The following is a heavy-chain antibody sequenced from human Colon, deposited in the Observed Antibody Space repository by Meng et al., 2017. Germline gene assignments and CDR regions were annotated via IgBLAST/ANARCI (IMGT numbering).Heavy chain of an antibody. CDR1: GDSISSGSDY. Sequence: SETLSLTCTVSGDSISSGSDYWTWIRQPAGKGLEWIGRIHTSGNTNYNPSLKSRVSMSLDTSKNEFSLRLTSVTAADTAVYYCARDKTYYGSGWFDPWGQGTLVTVSS. CDR3: ARDKTYYGSGWFDP. D-gene: IGHD3-10*01. CDR2: IHTSGNT. J-gene: IGHJ5*02. V-gene: IGHV4-61*02.